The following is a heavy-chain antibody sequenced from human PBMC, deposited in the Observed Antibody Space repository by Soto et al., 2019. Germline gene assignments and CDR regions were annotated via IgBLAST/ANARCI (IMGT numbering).Heavy chain of an antibody. CDR2: ISSSGSTI. Sequence: PGGSVRLSXAASGFTFSSYEMNWVRQAPGKGLEWVSYISSSGSTIYYADSVKGRFTISRDNAKNSLYLQMNSLRAEDTAVYYCARTQYNWNLRKAYYYGMDVWGQGTTVTVSS. J-gene: IGHJ6*02. V-gene: IGHV3-48*03. CDR1: GFTFSSYE. D-gene: IGHD1-20*01. CDR3: ARTQYNWNLRKAYYYGMDV.